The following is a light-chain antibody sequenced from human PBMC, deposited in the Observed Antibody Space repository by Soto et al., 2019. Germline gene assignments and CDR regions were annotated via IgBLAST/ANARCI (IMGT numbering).Light chain of an antibody. V-gene: IGKV1-5*03. J-gene: IGKJ1*01. CDR2: EAS. Sequence: DIQMTQSPSTLSASVGDRVTITCRASETINIWLAWYQQKPGKAPKLLISEASSLESGVPPRFSGSGSGTEFTLTISSLQSDDFATYYCQQYRSPPWTFGQGTKVDIK. CDR1: ETINIW. CDR3: QQYRSPPWT.